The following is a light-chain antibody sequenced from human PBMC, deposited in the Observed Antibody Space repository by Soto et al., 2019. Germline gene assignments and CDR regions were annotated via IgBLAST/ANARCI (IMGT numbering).Light chain of an antibody. CDR2: AAS. CDR1: QVISTS. V-gene: IGKV1-9*01. J-gene: IGKJ5*01. CDR3: QQLFDSPIT. Sequence: DIQLTQSPSFLSPSIGESVTITCRASQVISTSLAWYQVKPGKXXKXXIYAASTLESGVPSRFSATVSGTEFSLTITSLQPEDVATYDCQQLFDSPITFGQGTRLEIK.